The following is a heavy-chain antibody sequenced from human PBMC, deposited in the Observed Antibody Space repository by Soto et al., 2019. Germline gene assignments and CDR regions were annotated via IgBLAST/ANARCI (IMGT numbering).Heavy chain of an antibody. CDR3: ARDLGKYDRHYFDN. CDR1: RFSLGTYW. CDR2: INSDGGII. V-gene: IGHV3-74*01. Sequence: VQLVESGGGLVQPGGSLRLSCEASRFSLGTYWMYWVRQAPGKGLMWVSRINSDGGIINYADSVKGRFTISRDNAKNTLYLHMNSLRTDDTAVYYCARDLGKYDRHYFDNWGQGTLVTVSS. D-gene: IGHD3-9*01. J-gene: IGHJ4*02.